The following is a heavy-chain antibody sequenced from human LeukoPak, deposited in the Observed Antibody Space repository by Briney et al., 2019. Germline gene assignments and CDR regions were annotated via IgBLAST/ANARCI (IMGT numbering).Heavy chain of an antibody. D-gene: IGHD3-3*01. CDR3: ARLRVGYYDFWSGPGAFDI. Sequence: PSETLSLTCTVSGGSISSYYWSWIRQPAGKGLEWIGRIYTSGSTNYNPSLKSRVTISVDTSKNQFSLKLSSVTAADTAVYYCARLRVGYYDFWSGPGAFDIWGQGTMVTVSS. CDR2: IYTSGST. CDR1: GGSISSYY. J-gene: IGHJ3*02. V-gene: IGHV4-4*07.